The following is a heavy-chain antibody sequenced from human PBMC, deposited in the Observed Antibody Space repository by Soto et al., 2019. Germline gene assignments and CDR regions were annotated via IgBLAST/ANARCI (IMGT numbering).Heavy chain of an antibody. CDR2: ISGYDGRT. CDR3: AREGDVPHYYYGMDV. Sequence: QVHLVQSGAEVKKPGASVKVSCRTSGYTFTRYGISWVRQAPGQGLEWLGWISGYDGRTNLAQKVQDRVTMTTDRSTSTVYMELRSLRSDVTAVYYCAREGDVPHYYYGMDVWGQGTTVTVSS. V-gene: IGHV1-18*01. CDR1: GYTFTRYG. J-gene: IGHJ6*02. D-gene: IGHD2-21*02.